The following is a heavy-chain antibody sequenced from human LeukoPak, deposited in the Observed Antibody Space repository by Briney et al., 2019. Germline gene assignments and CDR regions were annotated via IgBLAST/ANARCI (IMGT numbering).Heavy chain of an antibody. J-gene: IGHJ4*02. CDR1: GFTFSAYC. CDR3: VRDFRSADY. CDR2: ICPDGTVT. Sequence: GGSLRLSCAASGFTFSAYCMHWVRQAPGKGPMWVSRICPDGTVTNYADSVKARFIISRDNARNTVYLQMNSLRVEDTAVYYCVRDFRSADYWGQGTLVTVSS. V-gene: IGHV3-74*01.